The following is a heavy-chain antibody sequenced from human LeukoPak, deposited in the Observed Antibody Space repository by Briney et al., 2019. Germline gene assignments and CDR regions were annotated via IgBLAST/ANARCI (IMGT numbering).Heavy chain of an antibody. CDR2: IRQDGSDK. CDR3: ARDETPTNGYDSYDF. J-gene: IGHJ4*02. CDR1: GFTVSRNS. D-gene: IGHD5-12*01. Sequence: GGSLRLSCEVSGFTVSRNSMNWVRQAPGKGLEWVANIRQDGSDKYYVDSVKGRFTISRDNAKNSLYLQMNSLRAEDTAVYYCARDETPTNGYDSYDFWGQGTLVTVST. V-gene: IGHV3-7*01.